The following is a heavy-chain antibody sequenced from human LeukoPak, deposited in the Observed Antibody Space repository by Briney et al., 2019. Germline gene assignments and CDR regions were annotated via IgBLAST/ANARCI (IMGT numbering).Heavy chain of an antibody. CDR1: GFTFSSYA. J-gene: IGHJ4*02. CDR3: ARDRLAYSSGWYNY. Sequence: GGSLRLSCAASGFTFSSYAMHWVRQAPGKGLENVSAISSNGGSTYYANSVKGRFTISRDNSKNTLYLQMGSLRAEDMAVYYCARDRLAYSSGWYNYWGQGTLVTVSS. D-gene: IGHD6-19*01. V-gene: IGHV3-64*01. CDR2: ISSNGGST.